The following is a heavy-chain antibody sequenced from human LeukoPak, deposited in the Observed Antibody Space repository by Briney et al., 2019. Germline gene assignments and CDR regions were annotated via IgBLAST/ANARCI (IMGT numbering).Heavy chain of an antibody. CDR2: ISYDGSNE. Sequence: GGSLRLSGAASGFTFSSYGMHWVRQAPGKGLEWVAIISYDGSNEYYADSVKGRFTISRDNSKNTLYLQMNSLRAADTAVYYCARAKGTSYLSSFDYWGQGTLVTVSS. V-gene: IGHV3-30*19. CDR3: ARAKGTSYLSSFDY. CDR1: GFTFSSYG. J-gene: IGHJ4*02.